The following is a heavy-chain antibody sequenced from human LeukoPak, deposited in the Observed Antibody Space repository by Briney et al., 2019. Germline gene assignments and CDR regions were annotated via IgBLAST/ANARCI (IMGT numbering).Heavy chain of an antibody. CDR3: AKAHCSPTSCSRIDY. CDR2: ITPSSSYT. J-gene: IGHJ4*02. CDR1: GFTFSDYY. D-gene: IGHD2-2*01. V-gene: IGHV3-11*03. Sequence: GGSLRLSCAASGFTFSDYYMSWIRQAPGKGLEWVSYITPSSSYTNYADSVKGRFTISRDNAKNSLYLQMSGLRAEDTALYYCAKAHCSPTSCSRIDYWGQGTLVTVSS.